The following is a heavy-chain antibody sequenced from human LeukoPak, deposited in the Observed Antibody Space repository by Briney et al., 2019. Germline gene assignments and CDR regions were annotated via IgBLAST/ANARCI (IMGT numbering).Heavy chain of an antibody. CDR2: IRSKADSYTT. CDR1: GFTFSGSA. J-gene: IGHJ4*02. Sequence: GGSLRLSCAASGFTFSGSAMHWVRQASGKGLEWLGRIRSKADSYTTVYAASVKGRFIVSRDDSKNTAYLQMNSLKTEDTAVYYCRAAADLNDYWGQRTLVTVSS. V-gene: IGHV3-73*01. CDR3: RAAADLNDY. D-gene: IGHD6-13*01.